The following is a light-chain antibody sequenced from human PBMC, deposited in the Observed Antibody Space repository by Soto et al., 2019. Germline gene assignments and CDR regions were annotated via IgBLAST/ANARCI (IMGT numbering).Light chain of an antibody. Sequence: EIVVTQSPATLSLSPGERATLSCRASQSVSSYLAWYQQKPGQAPRLLIYDASNRATGIPARFSGSGSGTDFTLTISGLEPEGFAVYYCQQRSNWQGATFGGGTKVEIK. CDR1: QSVSSY. J-gene: IGKJ4*01. CDR2: DAS. V-gene: IGKV3-11*01. CDR3: QQRSNWQGAT.